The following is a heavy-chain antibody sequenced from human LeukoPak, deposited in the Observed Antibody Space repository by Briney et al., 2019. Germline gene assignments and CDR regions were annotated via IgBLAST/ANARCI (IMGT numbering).Heavy chain of an antibody. V-gene: IGHV3-53*01. J-gene: IGHJ4*02. CDR1: GFTFSSYG. CDR3: ARDPGVGAAGY. D-gene: IGHD1-26*01. Sequence: GRSLRLSCAASGFTFSSYGMHWVRQAPGKGLEWVSVIYSGGSTYYADSVKGRFTISRDNSKNTLYLQMNSLRAEDTAVYYCARDPGVGAAGYWGQGTLVTVSS. CDR2: IYSGGST.